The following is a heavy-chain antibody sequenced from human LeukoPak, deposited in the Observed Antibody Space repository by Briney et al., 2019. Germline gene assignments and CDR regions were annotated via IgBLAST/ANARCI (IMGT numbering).Heavy chain of an antibody. Sequence: RGSLRLSSAASRFTFNTYSMSWVRQAPGKGLEWVSIISRASESIFYADSVKGRFTISRDNAKNSLYLQMNGLRAQDTAVYYCARGATDVTRWFDPWGQGTRVTVSS. V-gene: IGHV3-21*01. J-gene: IGHJ5*02. CDR2: ISRASESI. CDR1: RFTFNTYS. CDR3: ARGATDVTRWFDP. D-gene: IGHD1-1*01.